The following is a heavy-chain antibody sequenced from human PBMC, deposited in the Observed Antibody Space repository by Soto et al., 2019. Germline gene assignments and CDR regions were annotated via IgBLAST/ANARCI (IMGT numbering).Heavy chain of an antibody. D-gene: IGHD2-2*03. CDR1: GISFSSHA. CDR3: ARGGYCNSTSCYRLGMDV. Sequence: GGSLRLSCAASGISFSSHAMHWVRQAPGKGLEWVAVISYDGVNKYYADSVKGRFTISRDSSKNTVYLQMSSLRAEDTAVYFCARGGYCNSTSCYRLGMDVWGYGTTVTVSS. V-gene: IGHV3-30-3*01. J-gene: IGHJ6*04. CDR2: ISYDGVNK.